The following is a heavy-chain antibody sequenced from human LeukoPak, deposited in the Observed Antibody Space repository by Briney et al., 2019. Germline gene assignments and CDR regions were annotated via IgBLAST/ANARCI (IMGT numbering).Heavy chain of an antibody. CDR3: AKGRSGWYEGLDY. J-gene: IGHJ4*02. CDR1: GFTFSTYA. D-gene: IGHD6-19*01. V-gene: IGHV3-23*01. CDR2: IRHGGDRA. Sequence: PGGSLRLSCTASGFTFSTYAMTWGRQAPRKGLEWVSVIRHGGDRAWYADSVKGRFTLSRDNSKSTLFLQMNSLRADDTAIYYCAKGRSGWYEGLDYWGQGILVTVSS.